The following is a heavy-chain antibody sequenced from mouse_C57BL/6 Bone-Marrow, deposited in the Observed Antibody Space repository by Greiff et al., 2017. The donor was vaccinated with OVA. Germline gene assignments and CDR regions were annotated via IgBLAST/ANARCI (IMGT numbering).Heavy chain of an antibody. Sequence: EVTVVESGGDLVKPGGSLKLSCAASGFTFSSYGMSWVRQTPDKRLEWVATISSGGSYPYYPDSVKGRFTISRDNAKNTLYLQMSSLKSEDTAMYYCARHNRDGYQFAYWGQGTLVTVSA. CDR2: ISSGGSYP. CDR3: ARHNRDGYQFAY. D-gene: IGHD2-3*01. V-gene: IGHV5-6*01. J-gene: IGHJ3*01. CDR1: GFTFSSYG.